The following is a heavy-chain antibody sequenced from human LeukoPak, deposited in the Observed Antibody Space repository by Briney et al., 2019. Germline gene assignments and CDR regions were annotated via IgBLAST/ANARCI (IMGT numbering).Heavy chain of an antibody. V-gene: IGHV3-48*04. CDR3: ARDAGGSYSDY. CDR1: GFTFSSYS. D-gene: IGHD3-16*01. CDR2: ISRSSSTI. Sequence: PGGSLRLSCAASGFTFSSYSMNWVRQAPGKGREWVSYISRSSSTIYYADSVKGRFTISRDNAKNSLYLQMNRLRAEDTAVYYCARDAGGSYSDYWGQGTLVTVSS. J-gene: IGHJ4*02.